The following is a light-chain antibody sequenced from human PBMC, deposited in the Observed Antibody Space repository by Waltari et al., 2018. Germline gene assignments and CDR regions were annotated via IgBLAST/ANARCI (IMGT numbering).Light chain of an antibody. CDR3: QQYNSYPWT. Sequence: DIQMTQSPSTLSASVGDRVTITCRASQSISSWLAWYQQKPGKAPKHLIYKASSLESGVPPRFSGSGSGTEFTLTISSLQPDDFAAYYRQQYNSYPWTFGQGTKVEIK. CDR2: KAS. V-gene: IGKV1-5*03. J-gene: IGKJ1*01. CDR1: QSISSW.